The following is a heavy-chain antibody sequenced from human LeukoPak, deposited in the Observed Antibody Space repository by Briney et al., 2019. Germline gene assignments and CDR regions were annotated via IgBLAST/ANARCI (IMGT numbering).Heavy chain of an antibody. V-gene: IGHV1-3*01. CDR3: ARVVDVNSYGLFDY. CDR2: INAGNGNT. J-gene: IGHJ4*02. CDR1: GGTSSSYA. Sequence: ASVKVSCKASGGTSSSYAMHWVRQAPGQRLEWMGWINAGNGNTKYSQKFEGRVTITRDTSASTAYMELSSLRSEDMAVYYCARVVDVNSYGLFDYWGQGTLVTVSS. D-gene: IGHD5-18*01.